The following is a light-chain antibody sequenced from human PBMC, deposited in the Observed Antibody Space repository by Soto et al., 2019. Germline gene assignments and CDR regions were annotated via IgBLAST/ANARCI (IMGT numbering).Light chain of an antibody. V-gene: IGLV2-11*01. CDR1: SVDVGAYDF. CDR3: SSYTSSNTYV. Sequence: QSALTQPHSVSGSPGQSVTISCTGTSVDVGAYDFVSWYQQHPGKAPKLLIYVVSGRPSGVPDRFSGSKSGNAASLTISGLQAEDEADYYCSSYTSSNTYVFGTGTKVTV. CDR2: VVS. J-gene: IGLJ1*01.